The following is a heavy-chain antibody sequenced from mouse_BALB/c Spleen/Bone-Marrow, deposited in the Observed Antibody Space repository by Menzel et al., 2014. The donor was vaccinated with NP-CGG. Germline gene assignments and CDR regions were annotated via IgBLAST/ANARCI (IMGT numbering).Heavy chain of an antibody. Sequence: EVQLQQSGAELVKPGASVKLSCTASGFNIKDTYMHWVKQRPEQGLEWIGRIDPANGNTKYDPKFQGKATITADTSSNTASLQLSSLTSEDTAVYYGSSYAMDYWGQGTSVTVSS. J-gene: IGHJ4*01. CDR1: GFNIKDTY. V-gene: IGHV14-3*02. CDR3: SSYAMDY. CDR2: IDPANGNT.